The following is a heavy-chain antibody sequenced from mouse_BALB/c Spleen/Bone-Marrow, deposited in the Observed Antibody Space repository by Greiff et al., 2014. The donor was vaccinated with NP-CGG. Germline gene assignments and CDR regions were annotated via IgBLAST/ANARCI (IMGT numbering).Heavy chain of an antibody. CDR2: IYLGSGST. D-gene: IGHD5-2*01. V-gene: IGHV1-77*01. J-gene: IGHJ4*01. CDR1: GNTFTDYV. CDR3: ARRNTGRGYALDY. Sequence: LVESGPELVKPGASVKMSCKASGNTFTDYVITWVKRSSGQGLEWIGEIYLGSGSTYYNEKFKGKATLTADKSSNTAYMQLSRSTSEDSGVYFCARRNTGRGYALDYWGQGTSVTVSS.